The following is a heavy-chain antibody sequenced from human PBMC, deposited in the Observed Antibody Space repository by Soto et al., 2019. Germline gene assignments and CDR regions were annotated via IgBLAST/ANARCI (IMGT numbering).Heavy chain of an antibody. CDR3: ASSFTVGRRFDY. D-gene: IGHD4-17*01. CDR1: GGSFSGYY. V-gene: IGHV4-34*01. Sequence: QVQLQQWGAGLLKPSETLSLTCAVYGGSFSGYYWSWLRPPPGKGLEWIGEINHSGSTNYNPSLKSRGTISVDTSKTQWSLKLSSVTAADTAVYYCASSFTVGRRFDYWGQGTLVTVSS. J-gene: IGHJ4*02. CDR2: INHSGST.